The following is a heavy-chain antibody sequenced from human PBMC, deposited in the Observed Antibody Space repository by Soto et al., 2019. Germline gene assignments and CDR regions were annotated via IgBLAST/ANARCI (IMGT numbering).Heavy chain of an antibody. D-gene: IGHD2-8*01. CDR1: GYTFTSYG. Sequence: VQLVQSGAEVKKPGASVKVSCKASGYTFTSYGVNWVRQAPGQGLEWMGWIRSYNNSTNYAQKLQGRVTMTPDTSTNTASMELRSLISDDTAVYYCARHGNGDDYWGQGTLVTVSS. CDR2: IRSYNNST. J-gene: IGHJ4*02. V-gene: IGHV1-18*01. CDR3: ARHGNGDDY.